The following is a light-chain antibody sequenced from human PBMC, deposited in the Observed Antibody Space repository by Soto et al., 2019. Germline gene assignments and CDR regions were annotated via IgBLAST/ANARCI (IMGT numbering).Light chain of an antibody. V-gene: IGKV3-20*01. CDR2: GAS. CDR3: QQYASSPPT. CDR1: QSVSRSY. J-gene: IGKJ4*01. Sequence: EIVVTQSPGTLSLSPGERATLSCRAIQSVSRSYLAWYQQKPGQPPRLLIYGASNRATGIPDRFSGSGSGTDFTLTLGRLEPEDFAVYYWQQYASSPPTFVGRTKVEIK.